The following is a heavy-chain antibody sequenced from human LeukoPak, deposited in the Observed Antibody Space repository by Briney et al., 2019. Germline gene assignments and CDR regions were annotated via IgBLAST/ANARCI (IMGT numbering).Heavy chain of an antibody. CDR1: GGTFSSYA. CDR2: IIPIFGTT. CDR3: ARGGGGYSYGYYYYFDY. Sequence: SVKVSCKASGGTFSSYAISWVRQAPGQGLAWMGGIIPIFGTTNYAQKFQGRVTITADESTSTAYMELSSLRSEDTAVYYCARGGGGYSYGYYYYFDYWGQGTLVTVSS. J-gene: IGHJ4*02. V-gene: IGHV1-69*01. D-gene: IGHD5-18*01.